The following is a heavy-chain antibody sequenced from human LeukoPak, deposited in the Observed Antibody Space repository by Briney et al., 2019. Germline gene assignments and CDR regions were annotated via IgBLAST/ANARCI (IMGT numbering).Heavy chain of an antibody. CDR3: ARGRPVTMVRGPRWFDP. V-gene: IGHV3-53*01. CDR2: IYSGGST. Sequence: PGGCLRLSCAASGFTVSSNYMSWVRQAPGKGLEWVSVIYSGGSTYYADSVKGRFTISRDNSKNTLYLQMNSLRAEDTAVYYCARGRPVTMVRGPRWFDPWGQGTLVTVSS. J-gene: IGHJ5*02. CDR1: GFTVSSNY. D-gene: IGHD3-10*01.